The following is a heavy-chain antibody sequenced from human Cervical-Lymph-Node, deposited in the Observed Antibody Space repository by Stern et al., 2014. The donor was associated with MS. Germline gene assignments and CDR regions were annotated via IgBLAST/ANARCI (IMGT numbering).Heavy chain of an antibody. V-gene: IGHV4-59*01. CDR3: ARVYYYDSSGYYYYYYGMDV. CDR2: IYYSGST. Sequence: QVQLQESGPGLVKPSETLSLTCTVSGGSISSYYWSWIRQPPGKGLEWIGYIYYSGSTNYNPSLKSRVTISVDTSKNQFSLKLSSVTAADTAVYYCARVYYYDSSGYYYYYYGMDVWGQGTTVTVSS. CDR1: GGSISSYY. J-gene: IGHJ6*02. D-gene: IGHD3-22*01.